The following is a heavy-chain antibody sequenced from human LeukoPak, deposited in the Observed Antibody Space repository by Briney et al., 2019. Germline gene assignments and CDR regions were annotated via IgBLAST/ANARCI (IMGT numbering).Heavy chain of an antibody. CDR1: GYTLTELS. D-gene: IGHD2-2*02. V-gene: IGHV1-24*01. Sequence: ASVKVSCKVSGYTLTELSMHWVRQAPGKGLEWMGGFDPEDGETIYAQKFQGRVTMTEDTSTDTAYMELRSLRSDDTAVYYCARDSDCSSTSCYTLPYYYYYYYMDVWGKGTTVTVSS. CDR2: FDPEDGET. J-gene: IGHJ6*03. CDR3: ARDSDCSSTSCYTLPYYYYYYYMDV.